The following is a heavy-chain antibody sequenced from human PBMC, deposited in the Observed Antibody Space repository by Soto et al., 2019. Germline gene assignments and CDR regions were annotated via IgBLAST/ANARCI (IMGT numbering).Heavy chain of an antibody. CDR3: AHRLTLNSDWNYGRFDY. D-gene: IGHD1-7*01. CDR2: IYWDDDK. CDR1: GFSLTTSGVG. V-gene: IGHV2-5*02. Sequence: QITLKESGPTLVKPTQTLTLTCTFSGFSLTTSGVGVGWVRQPPGKALEWLALIYWDDDKRYSPSLASRLTVTNDTSKILVVLTMTNMNPVDTGTYFCAHRLTLNSDWNYGRFDYWGLGSLVTVSS. J-gene: IGHJ4*02.